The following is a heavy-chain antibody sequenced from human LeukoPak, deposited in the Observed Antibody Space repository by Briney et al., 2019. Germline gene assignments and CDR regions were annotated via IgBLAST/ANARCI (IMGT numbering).Heavy chain of an antibody. Sequence: GESLKISCKGSGYSFTNHWIGWVRQLPGKGLEWMGIIYPGDSDARYSPSFQVQVTISADKSITTAFLQWSSLKASDTAIYYCARLRSTTMAPLDYWGQGTLVTVSS. V-gene: IGHV5-51*01. D-gene: IGHD4-11*01. CDR2: IYPGDSDA. CDR3: ARLRSTTMAPLDY. CDR1: GYSFTNHW. J-gene: IGHJ4*02.